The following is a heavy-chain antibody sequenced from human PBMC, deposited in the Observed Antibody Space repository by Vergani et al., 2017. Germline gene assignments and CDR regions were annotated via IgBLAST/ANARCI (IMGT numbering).Heavy chain of an antibody. CDR3: ARGGGGYSYGYYVEY. CDR2: INPSGGIT. D-gene: IGHD5-18*01. V-gene: IGHV1-46*01. Sequence: VQLVPSGAAVKKPGASVKVSCKASGYPFTSYYMPWVRPAPGQGLECMGIINPSGGITRYAQKFQGSVTMTRDTSTSTVYMELSSLRSEDTAVYYCARGGGGYSYGYYVEYWGQGSLVKVSS. CDR1: GYPFTSYY. J-gene: IGHJ4*02.